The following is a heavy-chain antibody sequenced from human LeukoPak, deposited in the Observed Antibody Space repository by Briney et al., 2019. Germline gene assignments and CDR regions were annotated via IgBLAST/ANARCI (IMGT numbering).Heavy chain of an antibody. J-gene: IGHJ4*02. CDR3: ARSAPRYDIVATISGAYYFDY. V-gene: IGHV1-2*02. CDR1: GYTFTGYY. D-gene: IGHD5-12*01. CDR2: INPNSGGT. Sequence: GASVKVSCKASGYTFTGYYMHWVRQAPGQGLEWMGWINPNSGGTNYAQKFQGRVTMTRDTSISTAYMELSRLRSDDTAVYYCARSAPRYDIVATISGAYYFDYWGQGTLVTVSS.